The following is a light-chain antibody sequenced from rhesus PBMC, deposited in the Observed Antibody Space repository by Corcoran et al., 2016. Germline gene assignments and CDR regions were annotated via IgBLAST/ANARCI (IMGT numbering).Light chain of an antibody. J-gene: IGKJ1*01. CDR2: KAS. CDR3: LQYSSSPPT. Sequence: DIQMTQSPSSLSTSVGDKVTITCRASQGISSWLAWYQQKPGKTPKHLNYKASSFQSGVPSRFSGSGSGTDFTLPISSLQPEDFATYYCLQYSSSPPTFGQGTKVEIK. V-gene: IGKV1-22*01. CDR1: QGISSW.